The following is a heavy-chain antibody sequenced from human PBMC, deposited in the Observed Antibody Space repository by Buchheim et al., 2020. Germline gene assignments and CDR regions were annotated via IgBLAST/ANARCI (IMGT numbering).Heavy chain of an antibody. CDR3: ARGHSSGWYEVDN. V-gene: IGHV3-74*01. CDR2: IKSDGSST. J-gene: IGHJ4*02. D-gene: IGHD6-19*01. CDR1: GFTFSSYW. Sequence: EVQLVESGGGLVQSGGSLRLSCAASGFTFSSYWMHWVRQAPGKGLVWASHIKSDGSSTSYADSVKGRFTISRDNAKNTLYLQMNSLRAEDTAMYYCARGHSSGWYEVDNWGQGTL.